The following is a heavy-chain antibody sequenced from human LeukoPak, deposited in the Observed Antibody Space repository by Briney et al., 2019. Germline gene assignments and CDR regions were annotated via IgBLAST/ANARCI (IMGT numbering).Heavy chain of an antibody. CDR3: ARGMSATSGYLELEY. CDR1: GFPFRLYA. J-gene: IGHJ4*02. CDR2: ISGSGGNT. Sequence: GGSLRLFCAASGFPFRLYALIWVRQSPGKGLEWVSAISGSGGNTYSADSVKGRCTISRDNSLQTLFLHMNSLRAEDTAVYYCARGMSATSGYLELEYWGQGALVTVST. D-gene: IGHD3-22*01. V-gene: IGHV3-23*01.